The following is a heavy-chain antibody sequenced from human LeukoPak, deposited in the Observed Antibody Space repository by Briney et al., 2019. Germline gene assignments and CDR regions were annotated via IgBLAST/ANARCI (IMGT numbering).Heavy chain of an antibody. J-gene: IGHJ4*02. Sequence: ASVKVSCKTSGYTFTSYGITWVRQAPGQGLEWMGIINPSGGSTSYAQKFQGRVTMTRDMSTSTVYMELSSLRSEDTAVYYCARDPRGPTTVTTWDYWGQGTLVTVSS. D-gene: IGHD4-11*01. CDR3: ARDPRGPTTVTTWDY. CDR1: GYTFTSYG. CDR2: INPSGGST. V-gene: IGHV1-46*01.